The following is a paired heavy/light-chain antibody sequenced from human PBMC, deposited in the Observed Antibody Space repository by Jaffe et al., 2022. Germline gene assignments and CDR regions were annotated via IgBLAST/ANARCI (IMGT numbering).Light chain of an antibody. CDR1: SSNIGNNY. CDR2: ENN. Sequence: QSVLTQPPSVSAAPGQKVTISCSGSSSNIGNNYVSWYQQLPGTAPKLLIYENNKRPSGIPDRFSGSKSGTSATLGITGLQTGDEADYYCGTWDSSLSAGRVFGGGTKLTVL. V-gene: IGLV1-51*02. CDR3: GTWDSSLSAGRV. J-gene: IGLJ2*01.
Heavy chain of an antibody. CDR2: INHSGST. Sequence: QVQLQQWGAGLLKPSETLSLTCAVYGGSFSGYYWSWIRQPPGKGLEWIGEINHSGSTNYNPSLKSRVTISVDTSKNQFSLKLSSVTAADTAVYYCARGRGNIVVVPAALPYYYYYYMDVWGKGTTVTVSS. CDR3: ARGRGNIVVVPAALPYYYYYYMDV. J-gene: IGHJ6*03. CDR1: GGSFSGYY. D-gene: IGHD2-2*01. V-gene: IGHV4-34*01.